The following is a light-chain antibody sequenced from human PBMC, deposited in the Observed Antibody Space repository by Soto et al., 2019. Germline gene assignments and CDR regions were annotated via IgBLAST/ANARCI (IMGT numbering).Light chain of an antibody. V-gene: IGKV1-39*01. Sequence: IQMTQSPSSLSASVGDSVTFTCRTSQTISTYLNWYQKKPGKAPALLIYAASTVLSGVPSRFSGSGSGTNFSLTITSLHPDDFASYYCQQTFSTPHTFGQGTKADIK. CDR1: QTISTY. J-gene: IGKJ2*01. CDR2: AAS. CDR3: QQTFSTPHT.